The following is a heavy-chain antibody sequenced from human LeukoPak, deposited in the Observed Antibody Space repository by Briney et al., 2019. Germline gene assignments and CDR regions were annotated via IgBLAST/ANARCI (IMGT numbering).Heavy chain of an antibody. V-gene: IGHV1-46*01. CDR1: GYTFTSYY. J-gene: IGHJ4*02. CDR2: INPSGGST. Sequence: ASVKVSCEASGYTFTSYYMHWVRQAPGQGLEWMGIINPSGGSTSYAQKFQGRVTMTRDTSTSTVYMELSSLRSEDTAVYYCARGFYGSGRSEDFDYWGQGTLVTVSS. D-gene: IGHD3-10*01. CDR3: ARGFYGSGRSEDFDY.